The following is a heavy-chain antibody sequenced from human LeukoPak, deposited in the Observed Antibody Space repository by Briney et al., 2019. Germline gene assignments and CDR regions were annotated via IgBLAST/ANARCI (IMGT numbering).Heavy chain of an antibody. Sequence: SETLSLTCAVYGGSFSGYYWSWIRQPPGKGLEWIGSIYHSGSTYYNPSLKSRVTISVDTSKNQFSLKLSSVTAADTAVYYCAIYWIQHGGYFDYWGQGTLVTVSS. V-gene: IGHV4-34*01. CDR3: AIYWIQHGGYFDY. CDR2: IYHSGST. CDR1: GGSFSGYY. D-gene: IGHD5-18*01. J-gene: IGHJ4*02.